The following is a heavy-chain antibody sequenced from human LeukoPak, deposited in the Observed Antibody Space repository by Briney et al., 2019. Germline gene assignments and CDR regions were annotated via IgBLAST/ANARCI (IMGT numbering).Heavy chain of an antibody. J-gene: IGHJ4*02. Sequence: PGRSLRLSCAASGFTFSSYAMHWVRQAPGKGLEWVAVISYDGSNKYYADSVKGRFTISRDNSKNTLYLQMNSLRAEDTAVYYYARDNGYSYGHLAYWGQGTLVTVSS. CDR1: GFTFSSYA. CDR3: ARDNGYSYGHLAY. V-gene: IGHV3-30-3*01. D-gene: IGHD5-18*01. CDR2: ISYDGSNK.